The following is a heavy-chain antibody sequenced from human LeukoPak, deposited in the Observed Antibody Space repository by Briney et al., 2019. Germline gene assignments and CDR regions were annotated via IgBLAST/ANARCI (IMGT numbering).Heavy chain of an antibody. Sequence: GGSLRLSCAASRFTFSSYWMSWVRQAPGKGLEWVANIKQDGSEKYYVDSVKGRFTISRDNAKNSLYLQMNSLRAEDTAVYYCARVSTVVTRPNYFDYWGQGTLVTVSS. V-gene: IGHV3-7*01. CDR3: ARVSTVVTRPNYFDY. J-gene: IGHJ4*02. CDR1: RFTFSSYW. CDR2: IKQDGSEK. D-gene: IGHD4-23*01.